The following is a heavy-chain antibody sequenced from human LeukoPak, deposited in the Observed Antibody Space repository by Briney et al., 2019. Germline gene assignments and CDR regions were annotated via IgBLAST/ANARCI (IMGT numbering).Heavy chain of an antibody. CDR2: INHSGST. Sequence: SETLSLTCAVYGGSFSGYYWSWIRQPPGKGLEWIGEINHSGSTNYNPSLKSRVTISVDTSKNQFSLKLSSVTAADTAVYYYARAGKRVKLNWFDPWGQGTLVTVSS. J-gene: IGHJ5*02. V-gene: IGHV4-34*01. D-gene: IGHD4-23*01. CDR1: GGSFSGYY. CDR3: ARAGKRVKLNWFDP.